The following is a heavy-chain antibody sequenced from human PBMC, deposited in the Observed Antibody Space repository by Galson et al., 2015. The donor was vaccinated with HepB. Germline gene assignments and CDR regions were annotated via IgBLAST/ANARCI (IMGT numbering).Heavy chain of an antibody. V-gene: IGHV4-34*10. CDR1: GGSSSGDW. D-gene: IGHD3-22*01. CDR3: AGLGHFDSSTLCHGVRKKRYWYFDV. CDR2: INDSGST. Sequence: SETLSLTCGIYGGSSSGDWWSWIRQPPGKGLEWIGEINDSGSTNYNPSLESRVTMSIDTSKNQFYLKLASVTAADTAVYYCAGLGHFDSSTLCHGVRKKRYWYFDVWGRGTLVGVSS. J-gene: IGHJ2*01.